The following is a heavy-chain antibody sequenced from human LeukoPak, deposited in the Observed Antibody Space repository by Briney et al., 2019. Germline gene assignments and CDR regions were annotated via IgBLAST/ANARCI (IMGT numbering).Heavy chain of an antibody. V-gene: IGHV1-8*03. CDR1: GYTFTSYD. J-gene: IGHJ5*02. CDR2: MNPNSGNT. CDR3: ARDLGYSSSFSNWFDP. Sequence: ASVKVSCKASGYTFTSYDINWVRQATGQGLEWMGWMNPNSGNTGYAQKFQGRVTITRNTSISTAYMELSSLRSEDTAVYYCARDLGYSSSFSNWFDPWGQGTLVTVSS. D-gene: IGHD6-6*01.